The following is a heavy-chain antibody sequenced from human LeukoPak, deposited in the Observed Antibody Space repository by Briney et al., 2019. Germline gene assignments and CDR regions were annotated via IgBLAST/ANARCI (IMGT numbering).Heavy chain of an antibody. CDR1: GFTVSSNY. J-gene: IGHJ4*02. D-gene: IGHD6-19*01. CDR3: AREIAVAGTDY. Sequence: GGSLRLSCAASGFTVSSNYMSWVRQAPGKGLEWVSVIYSGGSTYYADSVKGRFTISRDNSKNTLYLQMNSLRAVDTAVYYCAREIAVAGTDYWGQGTLVTVSS. V-gene: IGHV3-66*02. CDR2: IYSGGST.